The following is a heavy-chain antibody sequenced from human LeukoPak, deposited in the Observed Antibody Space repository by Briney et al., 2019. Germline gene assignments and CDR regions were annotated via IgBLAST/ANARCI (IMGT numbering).Heavy chain of an antibody. Sequence: PGGSLRLSCVASGLRFSDYWMSWVRQPPGKGLEWVANIEHDGGEKYYADSVKGRFTISRDNAKSTLYLQMNSLKAENTAVYYCARGGYDHAFDIWGQGTMVTVSS. V-gene: IGHV3-7*01. J-gene: IGHJ3*02. D-gene: IGHD2-15*01. CDR2: IEHDGGEK. CDR3: ARGGYDHAFDI. CDR1: GLRFSDYW.